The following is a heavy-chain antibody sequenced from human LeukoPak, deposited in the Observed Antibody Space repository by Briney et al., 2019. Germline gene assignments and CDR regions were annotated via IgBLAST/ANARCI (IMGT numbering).Heavy chain of an antibody. Sequence: GGSLRLSCAASGFTFSSYSMNWVRQAPGKGLEWVSSISSSSSYIYYADSVKGRFTISRDNAKNSLYLQMNSLRAEDTAVYYCAREPASSLLNYYYYYYGMDVWGQGTTVTVSS. CDR1: GFTFSSYS. J-gene: IGHJ6*02. D-gene: IGHD3-10*01. V-gene: IGHV3-21*01. CDR2: ISSSSSYI. CDR3: AREPASSLLNYYYYYYGMDV.